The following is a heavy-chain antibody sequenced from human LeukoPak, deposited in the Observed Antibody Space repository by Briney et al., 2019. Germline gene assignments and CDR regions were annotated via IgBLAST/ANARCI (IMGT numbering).Heavy chain of an antibody. D-gene: IGHD5-12*01. V-gene: IGHV4-31*03. J-gene: IGHJ6*02. CDR3: ARRGYDYYYGMDV. Sequence: PSQTLSLTCTVSGGSISSGGYYWSWIRQHPGKGLEWIGYIYYSGSTYYNPSLKSRVTISVDTSKNQFSLKLSSVTAADTAVYYCARRGYDYYYGMDVWGQGTTVTVSS. CDR1: GGSISSGGYY. CDR2: IYYSGST.